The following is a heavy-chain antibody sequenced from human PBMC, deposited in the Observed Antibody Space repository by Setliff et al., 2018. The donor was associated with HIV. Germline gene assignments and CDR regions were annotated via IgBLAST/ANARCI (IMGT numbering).Heavy chain of an antibody. D-gene: IGHD3-22*01. CDR2: IYYSGST. V-gene: IGHV4-59*11. Sequence: ETLSLTCTVSGGSISSHYWTWIRQPPGKGLEWIGYIYYSGSTNYNPSLKSRVTISVDTSKNQFSLKLSSVTAADTAVYYCARSNYYDSSGYLITLFDYWGQGTLVTVSS. CDR1: GGSISSHY. CDR3: ARSNYYDSSGYLITLFDY. J-gene: IGHJ4*02.